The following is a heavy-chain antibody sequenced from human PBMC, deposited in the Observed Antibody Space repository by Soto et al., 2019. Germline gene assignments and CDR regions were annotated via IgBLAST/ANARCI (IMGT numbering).Heavy chain of an antibody. CDR2: IYYSGST. V-gene: IGHV4-39*02. D-gene: IGHD6-13*01. CDR3: AREDGSSSGWFDP. CDR1: GGSISSSSYY. Sequence: SETLSLTCTVSGGSISSSSYYWGWIRQPPGKGLEWIGSIYYSGSTYYNPSLKSRVTISVDTSKNQFSLKLSPVTAADTAVYYCAREDGSSSGWFDPWGQGTLVTIS. J-gene: IGHJ5*02.